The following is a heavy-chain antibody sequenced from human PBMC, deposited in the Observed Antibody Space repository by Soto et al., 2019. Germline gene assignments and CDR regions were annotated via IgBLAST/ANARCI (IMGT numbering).Heavy chain of an antibody. J-gene: IGHJ5*01. CDR3: AHKRDVSRGFKS. Sequence: QITLKESGPTLVKPTQTLTLNCTFSGFSFSINGVAVGWIRQPPGQALEWLALIYWDDDQRYNPSLKNRLTITKDTSRNQVVLTMTNMDPVDTATYYCAHKRDVSRGFKSWGQGTLVTVSS. CDR1: GFSFSINGVA. CDR2: IYWDDDQ. V-gene: IGHV2-5*02.